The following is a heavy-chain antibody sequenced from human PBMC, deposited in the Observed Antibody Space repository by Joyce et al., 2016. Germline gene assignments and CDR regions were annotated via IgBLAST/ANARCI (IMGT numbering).Heavy chain of an antibody. CDR3: ATSLYYYDTSPYYYWGADY. V-gene: IGHV1-69*01. D-gene: IGHD3-22*01. CDR1: GGTFSSYA. Sequence: QVHLVQSGPEVKKPGSSVKVSCKASGGTFSSYAISWVRQAPRQGREWLGGISPILRKPNYAQNFQGRVTITADDFATTTYMELRGLRSDDTAIYYCATSLYYYDTSPYYYWGADYWGQGTLVTVSS. J-gene: IGHJ4*02. CDR2: ISPILRKP.